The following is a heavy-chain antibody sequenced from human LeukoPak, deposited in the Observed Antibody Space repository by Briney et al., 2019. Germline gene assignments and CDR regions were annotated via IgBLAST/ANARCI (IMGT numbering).Heavy chain of an antibody. V-gene: IGHV3-30*18. D-gene: IGHD6-6*01. CDR2: ISYDGSNK. CDR1: GFTFSSYG. CDR3: AKCLFGTSSDYYYYGMDV. Sequence: GGSLRLSRAASGFTFSSYGMHWVRQAPGKGLEWVAVISYDGSNKYYAGSVKGRFTISRDTSKNTLYLQMNSLRPEDTAVYYCAKCLFGTSSDYYYYGMDVWGQGTTVTVSS. J-gene: IGHJ6*02.